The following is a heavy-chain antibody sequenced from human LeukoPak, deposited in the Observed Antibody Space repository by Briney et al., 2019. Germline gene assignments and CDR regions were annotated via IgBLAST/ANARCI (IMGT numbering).Heavy chain of an antibody. Sequence: PSETLSLTCTVSGYSISSGYYWGWIRQPPGKGLEWIGSIYHSGSTYYNPSLKSRVTISVDTSKNQFSLKLSSVTAADTAVYYCARTRDYYSPAFDIWGQGTVVTVSS. D-gene: IGHD3-3*01. CDR2: IYHSGST. CDR1: GYSISSGYY. J-gene: IGHJ3*02. V-gene: IGHV4-38-2*02. CDR3: ARTRDYYSPAFDI.